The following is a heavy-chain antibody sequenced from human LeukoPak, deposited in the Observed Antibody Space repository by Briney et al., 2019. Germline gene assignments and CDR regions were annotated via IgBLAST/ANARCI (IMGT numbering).Heavy chain of an antibody. CDR3: ATAYYASGGCYYYGMDV. CDR2: FDPEDGET. D-gene: IGHD3-10*01. V-gene: IGHV1-24*01. J-gene: IGHJ6*02. CDR1: GYTLTELS. Sequence: GASVKVSCKVSGYTLTELSMHWVRQAPGKGLEWMGGFDPEDGETIYAQKFQGRVTMTEDTSTDTAYMEPSSLRSEDTAVYYCATAYYASGGCYYYGMDVWGQGTTVTVSS.